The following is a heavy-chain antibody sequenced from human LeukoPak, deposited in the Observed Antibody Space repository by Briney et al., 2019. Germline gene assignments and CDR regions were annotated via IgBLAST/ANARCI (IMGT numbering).Heavy chain of an antibody. J-gene: IGHJ5*02. Sequence: ASVKVSCKASGYTFTGYYMHWVRQAPGQGLEWMGWINPNSGGTNYAQKFQGRVTMTRDTSISTAYMELSRLRSDDTAVYYCARDGDGDPGFGWFDPWGQGTLVTVSS. CDR1: GYTFTGYY. CDR2: INPNSGGT. D-gene: IGHD3-10*01. CDR3: ARDGDGDPGFGWFDP. V-gene: IGHV1-2*02.